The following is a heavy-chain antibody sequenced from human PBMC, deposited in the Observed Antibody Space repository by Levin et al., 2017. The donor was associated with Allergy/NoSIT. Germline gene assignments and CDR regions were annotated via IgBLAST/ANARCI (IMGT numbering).Heavy chain of an antibody. D-gene: IGHD3-3*01. CDR3: ARGNFWSVSMPLYYFDY. CDR2: IKRDGVEK. J-gene: IGHJ4*02. CDR1: GFTLSSYW. V-gene: IGHV3-7*01. Sequence: GESLKISCAASGFTLSSYWMAWVRQAPGQGLEWVANIKRDGVEKYYVDSVEGRFTISRDTAKNSLYLQMNSLRAEDTAVYYCARGNFWSVSMPLYYFDYWGQGTLVTVSS.